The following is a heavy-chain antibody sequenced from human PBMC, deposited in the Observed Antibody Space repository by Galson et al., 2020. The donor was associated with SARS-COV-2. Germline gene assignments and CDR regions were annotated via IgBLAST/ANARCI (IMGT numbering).Heavy chain of an antibody. CDR3: AGGRGGSYSAWVDS. CDR2: ISYYGSNK. J-gene: IGHJ5*01. V-gene: IGHV3-30*04. Sequence: GGSLRLSCAASGFPISSYAIHWVRQAPRTGLERVAVISYYGSNKYYADSVKGRFTISRDNAKNTLYLQMHSLRAADTAVYYCAGGRGGSYSAWVDSWGQGGLVVVSS. CDR1: GFPISSYA. D-gene: IGHD1-26*01.